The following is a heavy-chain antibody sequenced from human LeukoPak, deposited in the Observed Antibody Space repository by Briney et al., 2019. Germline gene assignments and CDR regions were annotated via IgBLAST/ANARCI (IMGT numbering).Heavy chain of an antibody. CDR2: MNPNSGNT. D-gene: IGHD6-19*01. J-gene: IGHJ3*02. V-gene: IGHV1-8*03. CDR3: ARAGSSGWYGHDAFDI. Sequence: ASVKVSCKASGYTFTSYDINWVRQATGQGLEWMGWMNPNSGNTGYAQKFQGRVTITRNTSISTAYMELSSLRSEDTAVYYCARAGSSGWYGHDAFDIWGQGTMVTVSS. CDR1: GYTFTSYD.